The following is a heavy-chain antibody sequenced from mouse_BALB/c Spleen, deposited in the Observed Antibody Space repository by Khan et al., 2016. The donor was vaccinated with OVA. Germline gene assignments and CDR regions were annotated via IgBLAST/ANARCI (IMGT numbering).Heavy chain of an antibody. J-gene: IGHJ3*01. CDR1: GYTFTDYV. CDR3: ARAGWDVFAY. V-gene: IGHV1-77*01. CDR2: IYPGSDST. Sequence: QVQLQQPGPELVKPGASVKMSCKASGYTFTDYVMNWVKQRNGQGLEWIGQIYPGSDSTYYNEKFKGKATLTADRSSSTAYMQLSNLTSEDSAVEFCARAGWDVFAYWGQGTLVTVSA. D-gene: IGHD4-1*01.